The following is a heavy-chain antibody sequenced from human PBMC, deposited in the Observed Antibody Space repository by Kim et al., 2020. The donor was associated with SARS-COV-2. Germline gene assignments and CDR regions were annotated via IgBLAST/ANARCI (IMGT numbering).Heavy chain of an antibody. CDR2: IYPGDSDT. Sequence: GESLKISCKGSGYSFTSYWIGWVRQMPGKGLEWMGIIYPGDSDTRYSPSFQGQVTISADKSISTAYLQWSSLKASDTAMYYCARVKRGYSGYDLPYYFDYWGQGTLVTVSS. CDR3: ARVKRGYSGYDLPYYFDY. CDR1: GYSFTSYW. D-gene: IGHD5-12*01. J-gene: IGHJ4*02. V-gene: IGHV5-51*01.